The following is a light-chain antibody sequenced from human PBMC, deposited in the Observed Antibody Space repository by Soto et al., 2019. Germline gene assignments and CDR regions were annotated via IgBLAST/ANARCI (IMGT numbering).Light chain of an antibody. J-gene: IGKJ2*01. V-gene: IGKV4-1*01. CDR1: QSVLYSSNNKNY. CDR2: WAS. Sequence: DIVMTQSPDSLAVSLGERATINCKSSQSVLYSSNNKNYLAWYQQRQGQPPKLLIYWASTRESGVPDRFSCSGSGTDFTLTSTSLQAEDVAVYYCQQYDNTPPTFGQGTKLESK. CDR3: QQYDNTPPT.